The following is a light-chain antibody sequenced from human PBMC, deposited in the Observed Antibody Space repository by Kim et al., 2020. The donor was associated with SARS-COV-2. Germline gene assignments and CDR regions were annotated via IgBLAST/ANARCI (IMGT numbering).Light chain of an antibody. Sequence: VGIPQSPAPLSVSPGERATLSCRAGQSLGSNFAWYQQQPGQAPRLLIYDASTRATGIPARFSGSGSGTEFTLTITGLQAGDFGVYYCQQYNFWPINFGQGTRLEIK. CDR2: DAS. CDR1: QSLGSN. CDR3: QQYNFWPIN. V-gene: IGKV3-15*01. J-gene: IGKJ5*01.